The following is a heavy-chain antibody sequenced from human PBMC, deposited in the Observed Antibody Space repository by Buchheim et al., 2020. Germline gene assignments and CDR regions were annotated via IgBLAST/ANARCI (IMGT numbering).Heavy chain of an antibody. J-gene: IGHJ4*02. CDR2: IRNKANSYTT. D-gene: IGHD6-13*01. V-gene: IGHV3-72*01. CDR3: ARVRGSTWSNSYFDS. Sequence: EVQLVESGGGLVQPGGSLRLSCAASGFTFSDHYMDWVRQAPGKGLEWVGRIRNKANSYTTEYAASVKGRFSISRDDSKNSLYLQMNSLKTEDTAVYYCARVRGSTWSNSYFDSWGQGTL. CDR1: GFTFSDHY.